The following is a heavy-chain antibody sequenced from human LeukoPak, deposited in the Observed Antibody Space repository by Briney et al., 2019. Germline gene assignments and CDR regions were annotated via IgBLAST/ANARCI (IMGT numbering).Heavy chain of an antibody. V-gene: IGHV3-30*03. D-gene: IGHD3-22*01. Sequence: GGSLRLSCAASGITLSDHYMHWVRQAPGKGLEWVSVISYSGSVQFYAGSVKGRFTISRDDSKNTVYLQMNSLRVEDTAVYFCARSPRDSRDWTGSLDYWGQGALVTVSS. CDR2: ISYSGSVQ. CDR3: ARSPRDSRDWTGSLDY. CDR1: GITLSDHY. J-gene: IGHJ4*02.